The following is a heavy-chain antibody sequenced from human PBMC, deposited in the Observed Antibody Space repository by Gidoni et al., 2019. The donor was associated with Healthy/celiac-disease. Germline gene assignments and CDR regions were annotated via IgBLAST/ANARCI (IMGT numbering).Heavy chain of an antibody. Sequence: EVQLLESGGGLVQPGVSLRLSCAASGFTFSSYAMSWVRQAPGKGLEWVSAISGSGGSTYYADSVKGRFTISRDNSKNTLYLQMNSLRAEDTAVYYCAKDMVYAKGAFDIWGQGTMVTVSS. J-gene: IGHJ3*02. CDR2: ISGSGGST. V-gene: IGHV3-23*01. CDR1: GFTFSSYA. D-gene: IGHD2-8*01. CDR3: AKDMVYAKGAFDI.